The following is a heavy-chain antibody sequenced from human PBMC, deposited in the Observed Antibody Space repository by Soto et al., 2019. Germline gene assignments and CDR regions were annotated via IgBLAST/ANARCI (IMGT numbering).Heavy chain of an antibody. Sequence: SGGSLRLSCAASGFTFSSYAMHWVRQAPGKGLEWVAVISYDGSNKYYADSVKGRFTISRDNSKNTLYLQMNSLRAEDTAVYYCARDGSGSYFNYWGQGALVTVSS. CDR2: ISYDGSNK. V-gene: IGHV3-30-3*01. J-gene: IGHJ4*02. CDR3: ARDGSGSYFNY. CDR1: GFTFSSYA. D-gene: IGHD1-26*01.